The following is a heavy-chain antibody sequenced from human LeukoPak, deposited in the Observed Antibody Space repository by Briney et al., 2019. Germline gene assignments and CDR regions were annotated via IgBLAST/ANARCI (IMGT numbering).Heavy chain of an antibody. J-gene: IGHJ4*02. CDR2: ISGSGGST. D-gene: IGHD5-18*01. CDR3: AKVPPRGYSYEGSFDY. CDR1: GFTFSSYA. V-gene: IGHV3-23*01. Sequence: GGSLRLSCAASGFTFSSYAMSWVRQAPGKGLEWVSAISGSGGSTYYADSVKGRFTISRDNSKNTLYLQMNSLRAEDTAVYYCAKVPPRGYSYEGSFDYWGQGTLVTVSS.